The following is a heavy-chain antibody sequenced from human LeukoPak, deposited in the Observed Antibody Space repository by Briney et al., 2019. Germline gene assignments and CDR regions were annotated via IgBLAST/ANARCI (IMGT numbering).Heavy chain of an antibody. V-gene: IGHV1-69*06. Sequence: SVKVSCKASGGTFSSYAISWVRQAPGQGLEWMGGIIPIFGTANYAQKFQGRVTITADKSTSTAYMELSSLRSEDAAVYYCARWDDSSGYYIDYWGQGTLVTVSS. CDR2: IIPIFGTA. J-gene: IGHJ4*02. D-gene: IGHD3-22*01. CDR3: ARWDDSSGYYIDY. CDR1: GGTFSSYA.